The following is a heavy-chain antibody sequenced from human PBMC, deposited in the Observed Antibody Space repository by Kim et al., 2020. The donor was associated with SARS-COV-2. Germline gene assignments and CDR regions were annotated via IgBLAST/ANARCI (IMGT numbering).Heavy chain of an antibody. D-gene: IGHD6-13*01. V-gene: IGHV4-39*01. Sequence: SLKNRDNISVDTSKNQFSLKLSSVTAADTAVYYCARTDWRSSSWYGFFDYWGQGTLVTVSS. CDR3: ARTDWRSSSWYGFFDY. J-gene: IGHJ4*02.